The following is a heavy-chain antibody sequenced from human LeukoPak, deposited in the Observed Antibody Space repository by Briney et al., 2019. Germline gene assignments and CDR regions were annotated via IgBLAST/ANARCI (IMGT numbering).Heavy chain of an antibody. CDR2: LQYDGNNK. J-gene: IGHJ6*02. CDR1: GFTFSDYA. D-gene: IGHD2/OR15-2a*01. CDR3: AKDSKHYSMDV. V-gene: IGHV3-30*02. Sequence: GGPLRLSCAVSGFTFSDYAMHWVRQAPGKGLEWVALLQYDGNNKYYVDSVKGRFTISRDISKNTLYLQMNSLRPDDTAVYYCAKDSKHYSMDVWGQGTTVTVS.